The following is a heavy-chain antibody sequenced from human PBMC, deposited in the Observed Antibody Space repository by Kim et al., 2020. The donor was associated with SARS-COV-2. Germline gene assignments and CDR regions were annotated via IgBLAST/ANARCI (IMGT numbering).Heavy chain of an antibody. CDR2: IYYSGST. CDR3: ARSRARTYCSSTSCYKRYSFDI. D-gene: IGHD2-2*02. Sequence: SETLSLTCTVSGGSISSGGYYWSWIRQHPGKGLEWIGYIYYSGSTYYNPSLKSRITISVDTSKNQFSLKLSSVTAADTAVYYCARSRARTYCSSTSCYKRYSFDIWGQGTMVTVSS. V-gene: IGHV4-31*03. J-gene: IGHJ3*02. CDR1: GGSISSGGYY.